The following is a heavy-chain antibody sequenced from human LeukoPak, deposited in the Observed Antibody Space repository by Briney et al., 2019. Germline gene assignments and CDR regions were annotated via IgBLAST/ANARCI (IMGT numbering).Heavy chain of an antibody. V-gene: IGHV4-39*01. CDR3: ARQRYDSTCGY. J-gene: IGHJ4*02. D-gene: IGHD3-22*01. Sequence: PSETLSLTCTVSGGSISSSSYYWGWIRQPPGTGLEWIGSIYYSGSTYYNPSLKSRVTISVDTSKNQFPLKLSSVTAADTAVYYCARQRYDSTCGYWGQGTLVTVSS. CDR1: GGSISSSSYY. CDR2: IYYSGST.